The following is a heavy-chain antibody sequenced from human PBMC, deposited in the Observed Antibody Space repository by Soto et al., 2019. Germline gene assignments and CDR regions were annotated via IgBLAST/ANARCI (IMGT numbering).Heavy chain of an antibody. V-gene: IGHV1-2*02. CDR1: GYPFTTYY. D-gene: IGHD3-10*01. Sequence: HVQLVQSGTEVKKPGASVRVSCMVSGYPFTTYYIHWVRQAPRQGLEWMGWIDPRSGGTVYEQEFQGRVTMTRDTSISTVYMGLSGLTSDDTALYYCATDDYGIFPYWGQGSLVTVSS. J-gene: IGHJ4*02. CDR3: ATDDYGIFPY. CDR2: IDPRSGGT.